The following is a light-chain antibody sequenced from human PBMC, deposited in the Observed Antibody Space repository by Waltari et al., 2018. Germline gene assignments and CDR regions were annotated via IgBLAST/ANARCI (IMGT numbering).Light chain of an antibody. J-gene: IGKJ3*01. CDR3: QQYNSYPFT. Sequence: DIQMTQSPSTLSASVGDRVTIICRASQRLSSYLAWYQQKPWKAPKLLIYKTSSLETGVPSSFSGTGSGTEFTLTISSLQPDDIATYYCQQYNSYPFTFGPGTKVDIK. CDR1: QRLSSY. CDR2: KTS. V-gene: IGKV1-5*03.